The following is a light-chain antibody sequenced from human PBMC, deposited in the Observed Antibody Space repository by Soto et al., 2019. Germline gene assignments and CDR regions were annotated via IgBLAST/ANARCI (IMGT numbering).Light chain of an antibody. CDR1: SSDVGGYDY. J-gene: IGLJ2*01. V-gene: IGLV2-8*01. Sequence: QSALTQPPSASGSPGQSVTISCTGTSSDVGGYDYVSWYQQHAGKAPKLLIFEVSERPSGVPDRFSGSKSGNTASLTVSGLEAEDEADYYCNSYSGRSSLLFGGGTKVTVL. CDR3: NSYSGRSSLL. CDR2: EVS.